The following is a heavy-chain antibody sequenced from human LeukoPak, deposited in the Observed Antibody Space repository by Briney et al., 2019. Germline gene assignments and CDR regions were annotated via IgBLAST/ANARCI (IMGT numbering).Heavy chain of an antibody. CDR1: GFTFSSYG. J-gene: IGHJ4*02. CDR3: AKSRRVGVTFDY. V-gene: IGHV3-30*02. D-gene: IGHD1-26*01. CDR2: IRYDGSNK. Sequence: GGSLRLSCAASGFTFSSYGMHWVRQAPGKGLEWVAFIRYDGSNKYYADSVKGRFTISRDNSKNTLYLLLNSLRSEDTAVYYCAKSRRVGVTFDYWGRGTLVTVAS.